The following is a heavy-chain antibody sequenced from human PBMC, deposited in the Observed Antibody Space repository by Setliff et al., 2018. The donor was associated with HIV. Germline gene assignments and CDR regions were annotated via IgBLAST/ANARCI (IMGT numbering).Heavy chain of an antibody. Sequence: PSETLSLTCAVYDGSFSGYYWSWIRQPPGKGLEWIGGIDHSGSTNYNPSLKSRVTISVDTSKKQFSLRLSSVTAADTAVYFRARALANWVGRRAFDIWGQGTMVTVSS. CDR1: DGSFSGYY. V-gene: IGHV4-34*01. D-gene: IGHD1-1*01. J-gene: IGHJ3*02. CDR2: IDHSGST. CDR3: ARALANWVGRRAFDI.